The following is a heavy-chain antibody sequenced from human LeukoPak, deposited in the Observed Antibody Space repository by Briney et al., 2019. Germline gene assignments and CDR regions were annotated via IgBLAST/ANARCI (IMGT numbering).Heavy chain of an antibody. CDR3: ARVGAYNWFDP. J-gene: IGHJ5*02. CDR1: GDATSSYY. CDR2: IYYSGST. V-gene: IGHV4-59*01. Sequence: SETLSLTCTVSGDATSSYYWSWIRQPPGKGLEWIGYIYYSGSTNYNPSLKSRATISVDTSKNQFSLKLSSVTAADTAVYYCARVGAYNWFDPWGQGTLVTVSS. D-gene: IGHD3-10*01.